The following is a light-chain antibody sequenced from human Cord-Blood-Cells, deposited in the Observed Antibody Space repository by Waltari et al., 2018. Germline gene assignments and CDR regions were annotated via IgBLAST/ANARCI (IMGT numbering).Light chain of an antibody. J-gene: IGKJ2*01. V-gene: IGKV3-15*01. CDR1: QSVSSN. CDR2: GAS. CDR3: QQYNNWPRT. Sequence: EIVMTQSPATLSVSPGERATLSCRASQSVSSNLAWYQQKPGQAAGLLIYGASTRATVIPARFSGSGSGTEFTLTISSLQSEDFAVYYCQQYNNWPRTFCQGTKLEIK.